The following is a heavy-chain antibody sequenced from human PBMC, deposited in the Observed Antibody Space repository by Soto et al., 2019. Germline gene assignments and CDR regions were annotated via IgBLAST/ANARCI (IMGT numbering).Heavy chain of an antibody. CDR3: ARGGTIFGVVDNYGMDV. Sequence: SVKVSCKASGGTFSSYASSWVRQAPGQGLEWMGGIIPIFGTANYAQKFQGRVTITADKSTSTAYMELSSLRSEDTAGYYCARGGTIFGVVDNYGMDVWGQGTTVTVSS. V-gene: IGHV1-69*06. CDR2: IIPIFGTA. D-gene: IGHD3-3*01. CDR1: GGTFSSYA. J-gene: IGHJ6*02.